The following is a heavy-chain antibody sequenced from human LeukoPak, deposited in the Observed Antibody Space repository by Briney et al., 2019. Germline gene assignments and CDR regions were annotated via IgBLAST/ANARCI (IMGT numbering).Heavy chain of an antibody. D-gene: IGHD4-23*01. Sequence: PGGSLRLSCAASGFTFDDYAMHWVRQAPGKGLEWVSGISWNSYTIGYADSVKGRFTISRDNAKNSLYLQMNSLRAEDTALYYCAKDNGVVTPVNQFEYWGQGTLVTVSS. CDR3: AKDNGVVTPVNQFEY. CDR1: GFTFDDYA. CDR2: ISWNSYTI. J-gene: IGHJ4*02. V-gene: IGHV3-9*01.